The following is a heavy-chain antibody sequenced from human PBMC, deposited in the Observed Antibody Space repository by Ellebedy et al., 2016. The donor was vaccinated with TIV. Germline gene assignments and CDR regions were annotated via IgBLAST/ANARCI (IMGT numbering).Heavy chain of an antibody. V-gene: IGHV7-4-1*02. D-gene: IGHD5-18*01. J-gene: IGHJ4*02. CDR1: GYIFTNYA. CDR3: ARENVDQYSFDF. CDR2: INTNTGNP. Sequence: AASVKVSCKASGYIFTNYAVNWVRQAPGQGLEWMGWINTNTGNPTYAQGFTGRFAFSLDTSVDTAYLQISGLKAEDHAVYFCARENVDQYSFDFWGQGALVTVSS.